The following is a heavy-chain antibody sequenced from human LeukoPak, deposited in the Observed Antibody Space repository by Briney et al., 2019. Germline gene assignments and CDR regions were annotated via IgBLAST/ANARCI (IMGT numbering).Heavy chain of an antibody. J-gene: IGHJ4*02. CDR2: INSDESVT. CDR3: VRSRFTTSSFDY. Sequence: GSLRLSCAASGFTFSSSWMQWVRQAPGQGLVRVSRINSDESVTTYTNSVKGRFTISRDNAKNTLYLQMNGLRAEDTAIYYCVRSRFTTSSFDYWGQGTLVTVSS. CDR1: GFTFSSSW. V-gene: IGHV3-74*03. D-gene: IGHD2-2*01.